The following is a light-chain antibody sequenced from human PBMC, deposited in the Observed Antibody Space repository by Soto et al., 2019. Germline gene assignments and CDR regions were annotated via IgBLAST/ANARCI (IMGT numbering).Light chain of an antibody. CDR2: DSS. CDR3: QQYNNWYT. CDR1: KSVNSN. J-gene: IGKJ2*01. Sequence: DIVMTQSPVTLSVSPGERATLSCRASKSVNSNLAWYQQRPGQAPRVLIYDSSTRATGIPARFSGSGSGTEFTLTISSLQSEDFAVYYCQQYNNWYTFGQGTKLEIK. V-gene: IGKV3-15*01.